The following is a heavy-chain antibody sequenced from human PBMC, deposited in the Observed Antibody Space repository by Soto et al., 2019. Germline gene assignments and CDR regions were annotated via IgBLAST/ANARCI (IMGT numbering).Heavy chain of an antibody. Sequence: GGSLRLSCAASGFTFSSYWMSWVRQAPGKGLEWVANIKQDGSEKYYVDSVKGRFTISRDNAKNSLYLQMNSLRAEDTAVYYCARDRIQLWLPYYYYGMDVWGQGTTVTVSS. CDR1: GFTFSSYW. CDR3: ARDRIQLWLPYYYYGMDV. D-gene: IGHD5-18*01. V-gene: IGHV3-7*05. CDR2: IKQDGSEK. J-gene: IGHJ6*02.